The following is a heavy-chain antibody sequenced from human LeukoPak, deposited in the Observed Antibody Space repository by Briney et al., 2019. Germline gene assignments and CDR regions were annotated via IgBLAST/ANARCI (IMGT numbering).Heavy chain of an antibody. Sequence: PSETVSLTCTVSGGSISSYYWSWIRQPPGKGLEWIGYIYYSGSTNYNPSLKSRVTISVDTSKNQFSLKLSSVTAADTAVYYCAGLLWFGELSYFDYWGQGTLVTVPS. D-gene: IGHD3-10*01. CDR2: IYYSGST. V-gene: IGHV4-59*08. J-gene: IGHJ4*02. CDR1: GGSISSYY. CDR3: AGLLWFGELSYFDY.